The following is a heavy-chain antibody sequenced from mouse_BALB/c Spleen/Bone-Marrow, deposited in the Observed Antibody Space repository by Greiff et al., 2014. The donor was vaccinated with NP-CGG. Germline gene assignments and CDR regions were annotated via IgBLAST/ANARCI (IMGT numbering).Heavy chain of an antibody. CDR2: ISGGGST. J-gene: IGHJ2*01. CDR1: GFTFSSYA. V-gene: IGHV5-6-5*01. CDR3: ARGGFRGLDY. Sequence: DVMLVESGGGLVKPGGSLKLSCAASGFTFSSYAMSWVRQTPEKRLEWVASISGGGSTYYPDSVKGRFIISRDNARNILYLQMSSLRSEDTAMYYCARGGFRGLDYWGQGTTLTVSS.